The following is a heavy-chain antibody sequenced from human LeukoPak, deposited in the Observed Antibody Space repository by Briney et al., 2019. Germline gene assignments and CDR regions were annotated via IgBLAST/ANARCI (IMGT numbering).Heavy chain of an antibody. V-gene: IGHV4-39*01. CDR1: GGSISSSSYY. J-gene: IGHJ2*01. D-gene: IGHD4-17*01. CDR3: ARRPYDGDYGYFDL. CDR2: IYYSGST. Sequence: SETLSLTCTVSGGSISSSSYYWGWIRQPPGKGLEWIGSIYYSGSTYYNPSLKSRVTISVDTSKNPFSLKLSSVTAADTAVYYCARRPYDGDYGYFDLWGRGTLVTVSS.